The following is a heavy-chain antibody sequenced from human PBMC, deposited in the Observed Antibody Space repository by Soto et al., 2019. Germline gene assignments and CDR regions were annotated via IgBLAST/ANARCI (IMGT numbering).Heavy chain of an antibody. Sequence: SETLSLTCAISGDRVSSNSAAWNWIRQSPSRGLEWLGRTYYRSKWYNDYAVSVKSRITINPDTSKNQFSLQLNSVSPEDTAIYYCARDKDYRSIWGSFFDCWGQGILVSVLL. V-gene: IGHV6-1*01. CDR2: TYYRSKWYN. CDR3: ARDKDYRSIWGSFFDC. D-gene: IGHD3-16*01. J-gene: IGHJ4*02. CDR1: GDRVSSNSAA.